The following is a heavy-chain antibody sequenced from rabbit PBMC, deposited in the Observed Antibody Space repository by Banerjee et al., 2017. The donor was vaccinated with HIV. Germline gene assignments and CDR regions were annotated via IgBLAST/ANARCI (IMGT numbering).Heavy chain of an antibody. V-gene: IGHV1S40*01. CDR3: ARAGSNYATGAFDP. CDR2: IDTGT. Sequence: QSLEESGGDLVKPGASLTLTCTASGFDFSSGYDMCWVRQAPGKGLEWIACIDTGTYYATWAKGRFTISKTSSTTVTLQMTSLTAADTATYFCARAGSNYATGAFDPWGPGTLVTVS. J-gene: IGHJ2*01. CDR1: GFDFSSGYD. D-gene: IGHD8-1*01.